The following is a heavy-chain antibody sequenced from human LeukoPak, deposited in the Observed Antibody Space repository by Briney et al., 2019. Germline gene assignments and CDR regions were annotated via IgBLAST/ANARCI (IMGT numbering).Heavy chain of an antibody. CDR2: IIPIFGTA. Sequence: ASVKVSCKASGGTFSSYAISWVRQAPGQGLEWMGGIIPIFGTANYAQKFQGRVTITTDESTSTACMELSSLRSEDTAVYYCARGGYSYGHNWFDPWGQGTLVTVSS. V-gene: IGHV1-69*05. CDR3: ARGGYSYGHNWFDP. J-gene: IGHJ5*02. D-gene: IGHD5-18*01. CDR1: GGTFSSYA.